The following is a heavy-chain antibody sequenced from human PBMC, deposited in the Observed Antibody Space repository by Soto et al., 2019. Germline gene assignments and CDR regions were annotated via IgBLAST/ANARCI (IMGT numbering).Heavy chain of an antibody. J-gene: IGHJ4*02. CDR2: ISYDGSNK. CDR1: GFTFSSYG. Sequence: GGSLRLSCAASGFTFSSYGMHWVRQAPGKGLEWVAVISYDGSNKYYADSVKGRFTISRDNSKNTLYLQMNSLRAEDTAVYYCAKDGYQCLSHFDYGGQGTLVTVSS. V-gene: IGHV3-30*18. CDR3: AKDGYQCLSHFDY. D-gene: IGHD6-19*01.